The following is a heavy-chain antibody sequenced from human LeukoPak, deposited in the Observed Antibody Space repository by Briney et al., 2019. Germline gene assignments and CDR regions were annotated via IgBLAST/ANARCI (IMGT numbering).Heavy chain of an antibody. CDR3: ARHRFGSGILTDY. V-gene: IGHV4-59*01. D-gene: IGHD3-10*01. CDR2: IYHSGST. CDR1: GGSISSYY. Sequence: SETLSLTCTVSGGSISSYYWSWIRQPPGKGLEWIGYIYHSGSTNYNPSLKSRVTISVDTSKNQFSLKRRSVAAADTAVYYCARHRFGSGILTDYWGQGTLVTVSS. J-gene: IGHJ4*02.